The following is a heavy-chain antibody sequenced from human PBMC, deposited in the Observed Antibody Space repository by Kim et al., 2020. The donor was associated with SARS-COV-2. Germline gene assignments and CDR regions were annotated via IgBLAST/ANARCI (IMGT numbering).Heavy chain of an antibody. J-gene: IGHJ6*02. CDR2: ISSSSSYI. CDR1: GFTFSSYS. V-gene: IGHV3-21*01. D-gene: IGHD3-10*01. Sequence: GGSLRLSCAASGFTFSSYSMNWVRQAPGKGLEWVSSISSSSSYIYYADSVKGRFTISRDNAKNSLYLQMNSLRAEDTAVYYCARVYYYGSGSYYNVPSVLYYYGMDVWGQGTTVTVSS. CDR3: ARVYYYGSGSYYNVPSVLYYYGMDV.